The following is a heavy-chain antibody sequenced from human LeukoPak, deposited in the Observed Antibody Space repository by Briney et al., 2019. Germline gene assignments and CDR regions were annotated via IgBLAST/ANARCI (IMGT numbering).Heavy chain of an antibody. CDR2: IYSGGST. D-gene: IGHD2-21*01. CDR1: GSTVSSTG. Sequence: GGSPSPAFAPSGSTVSSTGMSWVRHAPGKGLEWVSVIYSGGSTYYADSVKGRFTISRDNSKNTLYLQMNSLRAEDTAVYYCARDSYVYSARGVIDIWGQGTMVTVS. CDR3: ARDSYVYSARGVIDI. J-gene: IGHJ3*02. V-gene: IGHV3-53*05.